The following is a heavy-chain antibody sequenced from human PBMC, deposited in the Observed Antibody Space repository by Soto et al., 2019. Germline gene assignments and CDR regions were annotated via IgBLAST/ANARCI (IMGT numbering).Heavy chain of an antibody. CDR2: IHDSGGT. D-gene: IGHD3-10*01. Sequence: SETLSLTCAVSGDPISSHDWWSWVRQPPKKGLEWIAEIHDSGGTNYNPSLMSRVTISVDTSKNQFSLKLSSVTAADTAVYYSARGFGDNWVWFDPWGQGTLVTVSS. CDR3: ARGFGDNWVWFDP. V-gene: IGHV4-4*02. J-gene: IGHJ5*02. CDR1: GDPISSHDW.